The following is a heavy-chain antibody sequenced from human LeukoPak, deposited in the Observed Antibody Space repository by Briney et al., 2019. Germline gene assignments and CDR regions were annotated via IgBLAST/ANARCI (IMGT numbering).Heavy chain of an antibody. D-gene: IGHD3-22*01. CDR1: GGSISSSSYY. Sequence: SETLSLTCTVSGGSISSSSYYWGWIRQPPGKGLEWIGSIYYSGSTYYNPSLKSRVTISVDTSKNQFSLKLSSVTAADTAVYYCARQSWNYYDSSGYYQGFYFDYWGQGTLVTVSS. J-gene: IGHJ4*02. V-gene: IGHV4-39*01. CDR3: ARQSWNYYDSSGYYQGFYFDY. CDR2: IYYSGST.